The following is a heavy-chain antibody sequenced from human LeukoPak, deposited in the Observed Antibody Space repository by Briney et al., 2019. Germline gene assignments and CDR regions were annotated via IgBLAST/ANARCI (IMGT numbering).Heavy chain of an antibody. J-gene: IGHJ4*02. CDR3: AGLVGRYSSGLYYYYFDY. CDR2: MYLSGTT. Sequence: SETLSLTCTVSGGSTSSGNYYWGWIRQPPGKGLEWIGEMYLSGTTHSNPSVKSRVTISIDKSKNQFFLNLSSVTAADTAVYYCAGLVGRYSSGLYYYYFDYWGQGTLVTVSS. D-gene: IGHD3-22*01. V-gene: IGHV4-39*07. CDR1: GGSTSSGNYY.